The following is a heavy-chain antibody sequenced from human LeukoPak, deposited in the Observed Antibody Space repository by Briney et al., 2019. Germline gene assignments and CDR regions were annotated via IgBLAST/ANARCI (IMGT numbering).Heavy chain of an antibody. CDR3: ARVFSGTYLNYHHFDY. J-gene: IGHJ4*02. CDR2: ISSSSSYI. D-gene: IGHD1-26*01. CDR1: GFTFSHYS. Sequence: PGGSLRLSCAASGFTFSHYSMNWVRQAPGKGLEWVSSISSSSSYIYYADSVKGRFTVSRNNAKNSLYLQMDSLRAEDTAVYYCARVFSGTYLNYHHFDYWGQGTLVTVSS. V-gene: IGHV3-21*01.